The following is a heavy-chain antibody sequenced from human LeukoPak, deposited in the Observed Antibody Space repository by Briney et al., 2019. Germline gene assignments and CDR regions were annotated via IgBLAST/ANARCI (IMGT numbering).Heavy chain of an antibody. D-gene: IGHD6-13*01. V-gene: IGHV3-74*01. CDR2: INTDGSST. Sequence: PGGSLRLSCAASGFTFSSYWMHWVRQAPGKGLVWVSRINTDGSSTSYADSVKGRFTISRDNSKNTLYLQMNSLRAEDTAVYYCARSGGWYSSSWYSFDYWGQGTLVTVSS. J-gene: IGHJ4*02. CDR1: GFTFSSYW. CDR3: ARSGGWYSSSWYSFDY.